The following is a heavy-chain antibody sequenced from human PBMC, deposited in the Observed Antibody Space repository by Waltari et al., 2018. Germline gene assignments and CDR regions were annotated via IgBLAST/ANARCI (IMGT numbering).Heavy chain of an antibody. Sequence: EVQLVESGGDLVKPGGSLRLSCAGSGFTFSSYSLNWVRQAPGKGLEWVSCISTSTKYIRYADAVKGRFTISRDNAKNSLYLQMNNLRAEDTAVYYCAPTAVTYDYWGQGILVTVSS. V-gene: IGHV3-21*01. CDR3: APTAVTYDY. J-gene: IGHJ4*02. CDR2: ISTSTKYI. CDR1: GFTFSSYS. D-gene: IGHD4-17*01.